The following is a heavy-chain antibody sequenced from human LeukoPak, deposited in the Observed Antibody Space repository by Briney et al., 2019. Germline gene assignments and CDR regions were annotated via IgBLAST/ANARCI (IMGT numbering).Heavy chain of an antibody. CDR3: ARDHYKSITIFGVVRTRFDP. V-gene: IGHV4-61*02. Sequence: KASETLSLTCTVSGGSISSGSYYWNWIRQPAGKGLEWIGRIYTSGSTNYNPSLKSRVTISVDTSKNPFSLKLSSVTAADTAVYYCARDHYKSITIFGVVRTRFDPWGQGTLVTVSS. CDR1: GGSISSGSYY. J-gene: IGHJ5*02. CDR2: IYTSGST. D-gene: IGHD3-3*01.